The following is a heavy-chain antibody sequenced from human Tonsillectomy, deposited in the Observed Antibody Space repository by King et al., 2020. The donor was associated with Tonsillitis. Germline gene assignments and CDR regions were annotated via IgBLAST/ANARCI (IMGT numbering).Heavy chain of an antibody. CDR3: AKYPACGGDCYVDY. V-gene: IGHV3-23*04. D-gene: IGHD2-21*02. J-gene: IGHJ4*02. Sequence: VQLVESGGGLVQPGGSLRLSCAASGFTFSYYAMTWVRQAPGKGLEWVSSISGSGGGAYYADSVKGRFTISRDNSKNTLYLQMNSLRAEDTAVYYCAKYPACGGDCYVDYWGQGTLVTVSS. CDR1: GFTFSYYA. CDR2: ISGSGGGA.